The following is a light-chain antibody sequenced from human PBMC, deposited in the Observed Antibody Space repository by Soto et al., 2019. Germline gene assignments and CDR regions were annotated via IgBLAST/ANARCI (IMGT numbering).Light chain of an antibody. Sequence: DIQMTQSPSSLSASVGDRVTITCQASQEISNYLNWYQQKAGKAPKLLIYDASNLETGVPSRFSGSGSGTDFTFTISSLQPEDIATYYCQQYDYIPRTFGQGTKVEIK. CDR1: QEISNY. J-gene: IGKJ1*01. CDR3: QQYDYIPRT. CDR2: DAS. V-gene: IGKV1-33*01.